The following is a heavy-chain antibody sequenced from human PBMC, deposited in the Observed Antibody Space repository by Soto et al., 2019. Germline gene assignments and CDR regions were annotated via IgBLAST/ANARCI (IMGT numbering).Heavy chain of an antibody. J-gene: IGHJ4*02. CDR1: GFSLASSGVG. CDR2: VYWDDDK. CDR3: AHRVNMYGNWDWGYFDY. V-gene: IGHV2-5*02. Sequence: QITLKESGPTQVRPTQTLMLTCTFSGFSLASSGVGVAWLRKPPGRALEWLAVVYWDDDKRYISSLKTRLTITKDTSRNQVVLIMTHMDPADTATYYCAHRVNMYGNWDWGYFDYWGQGAQVTVSS. D-gene: IGHD7-27*01.